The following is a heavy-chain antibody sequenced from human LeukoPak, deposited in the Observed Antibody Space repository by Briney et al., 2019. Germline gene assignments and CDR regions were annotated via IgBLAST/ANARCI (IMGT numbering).Heavy chain of an antibody. V-gene: IGHV4-59*01. J-gene: IGHJ6*03. Sequence: SETLSLTCAVSGGSISSYYWSWIRQPPGKGLEWIGYIYYSGSTNYNPSLKSRVTISVDTSKNQFSLKLSSVTAADTAVYYCARDIFGDYGGGYYYYYMDVWGKGTTVTISS. D-gene: IGHD4-23*01. CDR1: GGSISSYY. CDR3: ARDIFGDYGGGYYYYYMDV. CDR2: IYYSGST.